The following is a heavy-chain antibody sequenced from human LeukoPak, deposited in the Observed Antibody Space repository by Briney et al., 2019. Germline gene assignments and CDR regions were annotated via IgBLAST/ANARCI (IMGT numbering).Heavy chain of an antibody. Sequence: PGGSLRLSCAASAFTVSRNYMSWVRQAPGKGLEWVSVIYSGGSTYYADSVKGRFTISRDNSKNTLYLQMNSLRAEDTAVYYCARDPSEDYGDYVFFDIWGQGTMVTVSS. J-gene: IGHJ3*02. CDR1: AFTVSRNY. V-gene: IGHV3-53*01. D-gene: IGHD4-17*01. CDR2: IYSGGST. CDR3: ARDPSEDYGDYVFFDI.